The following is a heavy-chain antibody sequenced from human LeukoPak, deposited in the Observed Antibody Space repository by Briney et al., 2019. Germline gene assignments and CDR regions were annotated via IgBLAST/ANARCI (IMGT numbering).Heavy chain of an antibody. CDR1: GFTFSSYA. J-gene: IGHJ4*02. V-gene: IGHV3-64D*09. CDR2: ISSNGGTT. Sequence: GGSLRLSCSASGFTFSSYAMHWVRQAPGKGLESISAISSNGGTTYYADSVKGRFTISRDNSKNTLYLQMSSLRAEDTAVYYCSWEFLRWGQGTLVTASS. CDR3: SWEFLR. D-gene: IGHD1-26*01.